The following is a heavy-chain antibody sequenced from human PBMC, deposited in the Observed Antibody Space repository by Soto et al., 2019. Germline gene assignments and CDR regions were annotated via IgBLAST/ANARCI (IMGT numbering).Heavy chain of an antibody. CDR1: GGSISSGGYY. Sequence: QVQLQESGPGLVKPSQTLSLTCTVSGGSISSGGYYWSWIRQHPGKGLEWIGYIYYSGSTYYNPSLKSRVTRSVDTSKNQFSLKLSSVTAADTAVYYCAREGDGAKAPGAFDIWGQGTMVTVSS. CDR3: AREGDGAKAPGAFDI. CDR2: IYYSGST. J-gene: IGHJ3*02. V-gene: IGHV4-31*03. D-gene: IGHD3-16*01.